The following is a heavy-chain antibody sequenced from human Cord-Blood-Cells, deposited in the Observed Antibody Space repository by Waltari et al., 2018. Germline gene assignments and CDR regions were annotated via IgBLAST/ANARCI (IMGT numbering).Heavy chain of an antibody. CDR3: ARGRLDIVVVPAAAHFDY. V-gene: IGHV4-34*01. CDR1: GGSFSGYY. J-gene: IGHJ4*02. D-gene: IGHD2-2*03. Sequence: QVQLQQWGAGLLRPSETLSLTCAVYGGSFSGYYWSCIRQPPGKGLEWIGEINHSGSTNYNPSLKSRVTISVDTSKNQFSLKLSSVTAADTAVYYCARGRLDIVVVPAAAHFDYWGQGTLVTVSS. CDR2: INHSGST.